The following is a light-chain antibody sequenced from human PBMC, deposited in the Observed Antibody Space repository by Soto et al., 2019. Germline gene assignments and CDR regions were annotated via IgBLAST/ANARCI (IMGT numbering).Light chain of an antibody. CDR1: HSVSTSY. J-gene: IGKJ4*01. CDR3: QQYGTSLIT. V-gene: IGKV3-20*01. Sequence: EIVLTQSPATLSLSPGEGATLSCRASHSVSTSYFAWYQQKPGQAPRLLIYGASNSATDTPDRFSGSGSGTNFTPTMSRLETEDFAVYSCQQYGTSLITFGGGTKVEIK. CDR2: GAS.